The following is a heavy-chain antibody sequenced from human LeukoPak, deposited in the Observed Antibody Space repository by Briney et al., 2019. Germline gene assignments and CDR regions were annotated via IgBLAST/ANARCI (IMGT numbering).Heavy chain of an antibody. CDR1: GFTFTKYS. D-gene: IGHD3-10*01. CDR3: ARRESTTMVRGGVDY. CDR2: ISSGSTTI. Sequence: GGSLRLPCAASGFTFTKYSMHWVRQTPGKGLEWVSYISSGSTTIYYTDSVKGRFTISRDNAKNSLYLQMNSLRAEDTAVYYCARRESTTMVRGGVDYWGQGTLVPVSS. J-gene: IGHJ4*02. V-gene: IGHV3-48*01.